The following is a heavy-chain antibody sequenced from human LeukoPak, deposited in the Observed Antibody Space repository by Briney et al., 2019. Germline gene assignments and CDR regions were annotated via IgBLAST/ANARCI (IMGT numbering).Heavy chain of an antibody. CDR3: ARVYGGFDP. D-gene: IGHD3-10*01. CDR1: GGSFSGYY. CDR2: IYHSGST. V-gene: IGHV4-34*01. J-gene: IGHJ5*02. Sequence: SETLSLTCAVYGGSFSGYYWSWIRQPPGKGLEWIGEIYHSGSTNYNPSLKSRVTISVDRSKNQFSLKLSSVTAADTAVYYCARVYGGFDPWGQGTLVTVSS.